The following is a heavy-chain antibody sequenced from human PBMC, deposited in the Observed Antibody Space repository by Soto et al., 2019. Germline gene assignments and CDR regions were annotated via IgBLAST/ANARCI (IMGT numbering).Heavy chain of an antibody. D-gene: IGHD2-15*01. CDR1: GFPFSSYA. V-gene: IGHV3-30-3*01. J-gene: IGHJ3*02. CDR3: AKDRYCSGGNCYYDAFDI. Sequence: GGSLRLSCAASGFPFSSYAMHWVRQAPGKGLEWVAVISYDGSNKYYADSVKGRFTISRDNSKNTLYLQMNSLRAEETAVYYCAKDRYCSGGNCYYDAFDIWGQGTMVTVSS. CDR2: ISYDGSNK.